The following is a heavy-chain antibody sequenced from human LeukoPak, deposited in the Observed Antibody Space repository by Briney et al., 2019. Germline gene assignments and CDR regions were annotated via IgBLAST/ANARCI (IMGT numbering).Heavy chain of an antibody. CDR2: ISYDGSNK. CDR3: ARYRGVWLWY. Sequence: GGSLRLSCAASGFTFSSYAMHWVRQAPGKGLEWVAVISYDGSNKYYADSVKGRFTISRDNSKNTLYLQMNSLRAEDTAVYYCARYRGVWLWYWGQGTLVTVSS. CDR1: GFTFSSYA. V-gene: IGHV3-30-3*01. J-gene: IGHJ4*02. D-gene: IGHD5-18*01.